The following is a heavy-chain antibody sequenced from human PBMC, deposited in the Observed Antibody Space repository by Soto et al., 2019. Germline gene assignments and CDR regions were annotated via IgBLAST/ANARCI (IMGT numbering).Heavy chain of an antibody. Sequence: GGSLRLSCATSGFTFESYAMHWVRQAPGKGLEWVAGIGWNSATIAYADSVRGRFSISRDNAKKSLYLEMNSLGAEDTALYYCAKDIRYSGYDSFDHWGQGSQVTVSS. CDR3: AKDIRYSGYDSFDH. J-gene: IGHJ4*02. CDR1: GFTFESYA. V-gene: IGHV3-9*01. D-gene: IGHD5-12*01. CDR2: IGWNSATI.